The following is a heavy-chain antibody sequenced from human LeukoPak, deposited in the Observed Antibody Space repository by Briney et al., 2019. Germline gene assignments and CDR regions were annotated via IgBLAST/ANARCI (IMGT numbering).Heavy chain of an antibody. Sequence: PGESLKISCKGSGYSFTSYWIGWVRQMPGKGLDWMGIIYPGDSDTRYSPSFQGQVTISADKSLSTAYLQWSSLKASDTAMYYCARGSGIYHTAYMNWGQGSPVTVSS. D-gene: IGHD1-26*01. V-gene: IGHV5-51*01. J-gene: IGHJ4*02. CDR3: ARGSGIYHTAYMN. CDR1: GYSFTSYW. CDR2: IYPGDSDT.